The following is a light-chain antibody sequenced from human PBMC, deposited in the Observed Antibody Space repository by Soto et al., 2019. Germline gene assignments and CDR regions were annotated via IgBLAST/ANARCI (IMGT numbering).Light chain of an antibody. Sequence: EIVLTQSPATLSLSPGERATLSCRASQSISRYLAWYQQKPDHAPRLLIYDASNRATGIPARFSGSGSGTDFTLTISCLEPEDFAVYYCHQHSSLPSTFGQGTKVDIK. CDR2: DAS. V-gene: IGKV3-11*01. CDR3: HQHSSLPST. J-gene: IGKJ3*01. CDR1: QSISRY.